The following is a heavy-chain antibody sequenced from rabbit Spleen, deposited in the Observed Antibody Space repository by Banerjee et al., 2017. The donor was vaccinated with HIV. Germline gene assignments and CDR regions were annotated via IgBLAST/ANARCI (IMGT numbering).Heavy chain of an antibody. J-gene: IGHJ4*01. D-gene: IGHD1-1*01. CDR1: GFSFSSRYY. Sequence: QSLEESGGDLVKPGASLTLTCTASGFSFSSRYYMNWVRQAPGKGLEWIACIDAGSSGDTYYASWAKGRFTISKTSSTTVTLQMTSLTAADTATYFCARDLTSVIGWNFNLWGPGTLVTVS. CDR3: ARDLTSVIGWNFNL. V-gene: IGHV1S40*01. CDR2: IDAGSSGDT.